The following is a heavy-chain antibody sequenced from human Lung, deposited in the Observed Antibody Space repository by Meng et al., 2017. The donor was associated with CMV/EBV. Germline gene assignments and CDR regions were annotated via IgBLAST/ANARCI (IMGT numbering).Heavy chain of an antibody. CDR3: ARDRQNSNYGSTDY. D-gene: IGHD4-11*01. V-gene: IGHV3-21*06. Sequence: GSLKISCLGSGFDFSTYSMNWFRQAPGKGPEWVSSISSSSSYIYYADSVKGRFTVSRNNANDSLCLQMNSLRAEDTGVYYCARDRQNSNYGSTDYWGQGTLVTVSS. CDR1: GFDFSTYS. J-gene: IGHJ4*02. CDR2: ISSSSSYI.